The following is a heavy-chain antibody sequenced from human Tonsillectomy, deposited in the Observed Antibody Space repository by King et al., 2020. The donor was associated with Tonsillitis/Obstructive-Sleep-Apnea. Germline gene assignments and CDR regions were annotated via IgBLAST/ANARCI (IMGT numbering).Heavy chain of an antibody. D-gene: IGHD3-10*01. J-gene: IGHJ6*02. CDR1: GFTFSSYG. Sequence: QLVQSGGGVVQPGRSLRLSCAASGFTFSSYGMHWVRQAPGKGLEWVAVIWYDGSNKYYADSVKGRFTISRDNSKNTLYLQMNSLRAEDTAVYYCARVMSSYYYYGMDVWGQGTTVTVSS. CDR3: ARVMSSYYYYGMDV. V-gene: IGHV3-33*01. CDR2: IWYDGSNK.